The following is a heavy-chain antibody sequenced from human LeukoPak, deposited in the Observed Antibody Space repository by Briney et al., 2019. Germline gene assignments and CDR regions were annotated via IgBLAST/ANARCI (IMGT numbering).Heavy chain of an antibody. CDR2: INHSGST. CDR1: GGSFSGYH. J-gene: IGHJ5*02. V-gene: IGHV4-34*01. Sequence: PSETLSLTCGVYGGSFSGYHWTWIRLRPGKGLEWIRDINHSGSTHYNPSLKSRVTISVDTSNNQFSLKLHSVTAADTAVYYCARGFPSSSRWFDPWGQGTLVTVSS. CDR3: ARGFPSSSRWFDP. D-gene: IGHD6-6*01.